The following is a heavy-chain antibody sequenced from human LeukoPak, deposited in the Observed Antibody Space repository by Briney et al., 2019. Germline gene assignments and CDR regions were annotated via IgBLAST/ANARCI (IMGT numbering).Heavy chain of an antibody. J-gene: IGHJ4*02. Sequence: GGSLRLSCAASGFSFSAFWMHWVRQAPGKGLVWVSRIKTDGSITNYADSVKGRFTISRDNAKNTVYLQINSLTAEDTAVYFCGRDSRWAQPDYWGQGTLVTVSS. CDR2: IKTDGSIT. CDR3: GRDSRWAQPDY. CDR1: GFSFSAFW. D-gene: IGHD5-24*01. V-gene: IGHV3-74*01.